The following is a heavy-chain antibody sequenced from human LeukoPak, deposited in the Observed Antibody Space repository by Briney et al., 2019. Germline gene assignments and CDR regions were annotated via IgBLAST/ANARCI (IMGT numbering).Heavy chain of an antibody. D-gene: IGHD5-18*01. CDR2: IIPIFGTA. J-gene: IGHJ3*02. CDR1: GGTFSSYA. CDR3: ARGYSYGPGAFDI. Sequence: SVKVSCKASGGTFSSYAISWVRQAPGQGLEWMGGIIPIFGTANYAQKFQGRVTITADESTSTAYMELSSLRSEDTAVYYCARGYSYGPGAFDIWGQGTMVTVSS. V-gene: IGHV1-69*01.